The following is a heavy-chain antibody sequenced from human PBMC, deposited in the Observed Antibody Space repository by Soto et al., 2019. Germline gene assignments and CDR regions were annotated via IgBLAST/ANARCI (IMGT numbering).Heavy chain of an antibody. CDR1: GGTFSSYA. CDR2: IIPIFGTA. D-gene: IGHD7-27*01. J-gene: IGHJ3*02. CDR3: ARDWGSDAFDI. Sequence: AASVKVSCKASGGTFSSYAISWVRQAPGQGLEWMGGIIPIFGTANYAQKFQGRVTITADESTSTAYMELSSLRSEDTAVYYCARDWGSDAFDIWGQGTMVTVSS. V-gene: IGHV1-69*13.